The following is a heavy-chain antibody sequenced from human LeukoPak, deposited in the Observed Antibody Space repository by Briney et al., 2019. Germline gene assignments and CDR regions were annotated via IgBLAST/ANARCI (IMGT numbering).Heavy chain of an antibody. J-gene: IGHJ4*02. CDR3: ARGYYDILTGPN. D-gene: IGHD3-9*01. V-gene: IGHV3-48*04. Sequence: TGGSLRLSCAASGFTFGSYSMNWVRQAPGKGLEWVSYISSSSSTIYYADSVKGRFTISRDNAKNSLYLQMNSLRAEDTAVYYCARGYYDILTGPNWGQGTLVTVSS. CDR1: GFTFGSYS. CDR2: ISSSSSTI.